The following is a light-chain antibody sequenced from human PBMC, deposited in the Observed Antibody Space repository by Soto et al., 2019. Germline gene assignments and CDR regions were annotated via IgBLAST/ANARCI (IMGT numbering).Light chain of an antibody. Sequence: QSVLTQPASVSGSPGQSITISCTGTSSDVGGHNSVSWYQQHPGKAPKLMIYEVSNRPSGVSNRFSGSKSGNTASLTISGLQAEDEADYYCSSYTSSSTLVVFGGGTKLTVL. V-gene: IGLV2-14*01. CDR3: SSYTSSSTLVV. CDR2: EVS. J-gene: IGLJ2*01. CDR1: SSDVGGHNS.